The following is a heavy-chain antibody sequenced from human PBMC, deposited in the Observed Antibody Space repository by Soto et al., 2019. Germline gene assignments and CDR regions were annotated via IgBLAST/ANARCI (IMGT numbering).Heavy chain of an antibody. CDR3: ARDKDRQQLGGNYYYILDV. Sequence: QVQLMQSGAEVKKPGSSVKVSCKASGGTFSTSAISWVRQAPGEGLEWVGGIMPIFATPDYAQKFQGRVTISADKSTATAYLELTSLTTDDTAVYYCARDKDRQQLGGNYYYILDVWGQGTAITVSS. CDR1: GGTFSTSA. J-gene: IGHJ6*02. D-gene: IGHD3-3*02. CDR2: IMPIFATP. V-gene: IGHV1-69*14.